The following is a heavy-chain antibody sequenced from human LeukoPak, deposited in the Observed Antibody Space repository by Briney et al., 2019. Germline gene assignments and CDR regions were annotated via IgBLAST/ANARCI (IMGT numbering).Heavy chain of an antibody. CDR1: GFPFSTFW. CDR3: ARGTSFDY. CDR2: IQQDGSGE. D-gene: IGHD1-7*01. Sequence: PGGSLRLSCEASGFPFSTFWMIWVRQPPGKGLEWVAKIQQDGSGEEYVDSVKGRFTISRDDSKKMLYLKMNSLRAEDTAVYYCARGTSFDYWGQGTLVTVSS. V-gene: IGHV3-7*01. J-gene: IGHJ4*02.